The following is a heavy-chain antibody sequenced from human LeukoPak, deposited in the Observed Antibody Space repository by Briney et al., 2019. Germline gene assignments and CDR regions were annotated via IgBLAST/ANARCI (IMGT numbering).Heavy chain of an antibody. CDR1: GFTFGDYA. Sequence: PGGSLRLSCRTSGFTFGDYAMSWVRQAPGKGLEGVGVIRSKAYGGTTEYVASVKGRFTISRDGSKSIAYLQMNSLTTEDTAVYYCSRGGYYYYYYMDVWGKGTTVTLSS. J-gene: IGHJ6*03. V-gene: IGHV3-49*04. CDR3: SRGGYYYYYYMDV. D-gene: IGHD3-16*01. CDR2: IRSKAYGGTT.